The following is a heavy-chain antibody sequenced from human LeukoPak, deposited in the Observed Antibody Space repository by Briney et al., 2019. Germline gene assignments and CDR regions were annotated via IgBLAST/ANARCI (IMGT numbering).Heavy chain of an antibody. CDR3: ATTARHCSDY. D-gene: IGHD6-6*01. Sequence: PSETLSLTCTVSGGSINSGDYYWSWIRQPPGKGLEWIGYIYYSGSTYYNPSLKSRITISIDTSKNQFSLRLSSVTAADTAVYYCATTARHCSDYWGQGTLVTVSS. CDR1: GGSINSGDYY. V-gene: IGHV4-30-4*08. J-gene: IGHJ4*02. CDR2: IYYSGST.